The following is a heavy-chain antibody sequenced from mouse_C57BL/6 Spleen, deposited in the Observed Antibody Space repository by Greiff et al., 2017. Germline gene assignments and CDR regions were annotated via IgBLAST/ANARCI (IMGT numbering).Heavy chain of an antibody. Sequence: VQLQQSGPELVKPGASVKMSCKASGYTFTDYNMHWVKQSHGKSLEWIGYINPNNGGTSYNQKFKGKATLTVNKSSSTAYMELRSLTSENSAVYYCARSEYSDLYAMDYWGQGTSVTVSS. CDR1: GYTFTDYN. V-gene: IGHV1-22*01. J-gene: IGHJ4*01. CDR2: INPNNGGT. CDR3: ARSEYSDLYAMDY. D-gene: IGHD2-13*01.